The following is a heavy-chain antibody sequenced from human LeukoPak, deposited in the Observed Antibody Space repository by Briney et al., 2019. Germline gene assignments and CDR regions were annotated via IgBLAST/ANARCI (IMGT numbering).Heavy chain of an antibody. J-gene: IGHJ4*02. CDR3: ARDAATTVTTD. V-gene: IGHV1-2*02. CDR2: INPNSGGT. CDR1: GYTFIGYY. Sequence: ASVRVSCRTSGYTFIGYYLHWVRQAPGQGLEWMGWINPNSGGTNYAQKFQGRATMTRDTSITTAYMELSRLTSDDTAVYFCARDAATTVTTDWGQGTLVTVSS. D-gene: IGHD4-11*01.